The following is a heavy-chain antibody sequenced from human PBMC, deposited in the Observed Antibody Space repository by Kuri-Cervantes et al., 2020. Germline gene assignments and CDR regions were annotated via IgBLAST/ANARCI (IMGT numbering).Heavy chain of an antibody. J-gene: IGHJ5*02. CDR2: ISGFNGAT. Sequence: ASVKVSCKASGYTFTNYGISWVRQAPGQGLDWMGWISGFNGATNYAQKLQGRVTMTTDTSTSTAYMELRSLRYDDTAVYYCARRIVGWVEDWFDPWGQGTLVTVSS. D-gene: IGHD1-26*01. CDR3: ARRIVGWVEDWFDP. V-gene: IGHV1-18*01. CDR1: GYTFTNYG.